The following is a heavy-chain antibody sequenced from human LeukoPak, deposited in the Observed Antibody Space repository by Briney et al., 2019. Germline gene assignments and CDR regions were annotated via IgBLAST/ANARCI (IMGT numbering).Heavy chain of an antibody. V-gene: IGHV1-2*02. CDR2: INPNHGGT. CDR3: ARGPNSSSFDY. CDR1: GYTFTGYY. Sequence: SSVQVSCQASGYTFTGYYMHGLRPAPSQGLDGMGWINPNHGGTNYAQKFQGRVTMTRDTSNSTAYMELSRLRSDDSAVYYCARGPNSSSFDYWGQGTLVTVSS. J-gene: IGHJ4*02. D-gene: IGHD6-13*01.